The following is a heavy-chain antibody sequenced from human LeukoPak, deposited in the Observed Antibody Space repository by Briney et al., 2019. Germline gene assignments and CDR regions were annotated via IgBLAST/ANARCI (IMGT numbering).Heavy chain of an antibody. V-gene: IGHV3-7*01. Sequence: GGSLRLSCVASGFTSSGYWMSWVRQAPGKGLEWVANIKYDGIDKQYVDSIKGRFTISRDNAKNTLYLQMDSLRVDDTAIYYCAKFSRVQSSFWGQGTLVTVSS. CDR1: GFTSSGYW. J-gene: IGHJ4*02. D-gene: IGHD4/OR15-4a*01. CDR3: AKFSRVQSSF. CDR2: IKYDGIDK.